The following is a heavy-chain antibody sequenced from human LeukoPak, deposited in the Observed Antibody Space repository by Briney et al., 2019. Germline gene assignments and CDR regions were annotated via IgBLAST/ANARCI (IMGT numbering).Heavy chain of an antibody. Sequence: PGGSLRLSCAASGFTFDDYTMHWVRQAPGKGLEWVSLISWDGGSTYYADSVKGRFTISKDNSKNSLYLQMNSLRTEDTALYYCAKDSSGYYSGDAFDIWGQGTMVTVSS. D-gene: IGHD3-22*01. CDR2: ISWDGGST. V-gene: IGHV3-43*01. CDR1: GFTFDDYT. CDR3: AKDSSGYYSGDAFDI. J-gene: IGHJ3*02.